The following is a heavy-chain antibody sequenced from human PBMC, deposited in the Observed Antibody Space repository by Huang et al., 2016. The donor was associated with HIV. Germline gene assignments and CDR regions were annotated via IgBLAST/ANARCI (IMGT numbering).Heavy chain of an antibody. CDR3: ARLPGSITMIRGVITDPY. CDR1: GGSIRSDNYY. J-gene: IGHJ4*02. Sequence: QLQLQESGPGLVKPSETLSLTCTVSGGSIRSDNYYWGWIRQPPGKGLEWIGSVYYSGSPYYTPSPKRRVTIPVDTSKNHFSLRMRSVTAADTAVYYCARLPGSITMIRGVITDPYWGQGTLVTVSS. D-gene: IGHD3-10*01. V-gene: IGHV4-39*02. CDR2: VYYSGSP.